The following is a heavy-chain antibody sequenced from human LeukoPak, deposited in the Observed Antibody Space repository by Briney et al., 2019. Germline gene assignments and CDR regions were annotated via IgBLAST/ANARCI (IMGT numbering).Heavy chain of an antibody. Sequence: ASVKVSCKASGYTFTSYGIAWVRQAPGQGLEWMGWISTDSGNTNYAQKFRGRVTMTTDTSTSTAYMELRSLRSDDTAVYYCARDHQPYCSGGSCWEGYWGQGTLVTVSS. CDR2: ISTDSGNT. D-gene: IGHD2-15*01. CDR3: ARDHQPYCSGGSCWEGY. J-gene: IGHJ4*02. V-gene: IGHV1-18*01. CDR1: GYTFTSYG.